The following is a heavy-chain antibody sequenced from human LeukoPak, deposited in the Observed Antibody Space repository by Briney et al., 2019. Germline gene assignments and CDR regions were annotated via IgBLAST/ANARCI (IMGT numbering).Heavy chain of an antibody. Sequence: GASVKVSCEASGYTFTSYYMHWVRQAPGQGLEWMGIINPSGGSTSYAQKFQGRVTMTRDTSTSTVYMELSSLRSEDTAVYYCARDYYDSSGYLASYNWFDPWGQGTLVTVSS. CDR3: ARDYYDSSGYLASYNWFDP. J-gene: IGHJ5*02. CDR1: GYTFTSYY. D-gene: IGHD3-22*01. CDR2: INPSGGST. V-gene: IGHV1-46*01.